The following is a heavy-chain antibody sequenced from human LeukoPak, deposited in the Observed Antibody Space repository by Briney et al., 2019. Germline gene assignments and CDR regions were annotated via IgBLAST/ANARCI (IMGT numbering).Heavy chain of an antibody. CDR3: ARDLGELLWFGDLRAGYAFDI. Sequence: GASVKASCKASGYTFTGYYMHWVRQAPGQGLEWMGWINPNSGGTNYAQKFQGWVTMTRDTSISTAYMELSRLRSDDTAVYYCARDLGELLWFGDLRAGYAFDIWGQGTMVTVSS. D-gene: IGHD3-10*01. CDR1: GYTFTGYY. J-gene: IGHJ3*02. V-gene: IGHV1-2*04. CDR2: INPNSGGT.